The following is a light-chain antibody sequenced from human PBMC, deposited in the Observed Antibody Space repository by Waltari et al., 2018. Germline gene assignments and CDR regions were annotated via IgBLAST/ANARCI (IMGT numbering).Light chain of an antibody. V-gene: IGKV3-11*01. J-gene: IGKJ4*01. CDR3: QQRSNWPLT. CDR2: DAS. Sequence: EIVLTQSPATLSLSPGERATLYCRASQSVSSYLAWYQQKPGQAPRLLIYDASNRATGIPARFSGSGSGTDFTLTISSLEPEYFAVYYCQQRSNWPLTFGGGTKVEIK. CDR1: QSVSSY.